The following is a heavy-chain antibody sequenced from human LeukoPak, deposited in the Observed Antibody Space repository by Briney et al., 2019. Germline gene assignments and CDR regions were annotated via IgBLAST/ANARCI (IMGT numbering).Heavy chain of an antibody. CDR3: ARATVVTPTRGYFDY. Sequence: ASVKVSCKASGYTFTSYGISWVRQAPGQGLEWMGWISAYNGNTNYAQKLQGRATMTTDTSTSTAYMELRSLRSDDTAVYYCARATVVTPTRGYFDYWGQGTLVTVSS. CDR1: GYTFTSYG. V-gene: IGHV1-18*01. CDR2: ISAYNGNT. J-gene: IGHJ4*02. D-gene: IGHD4-23*01.